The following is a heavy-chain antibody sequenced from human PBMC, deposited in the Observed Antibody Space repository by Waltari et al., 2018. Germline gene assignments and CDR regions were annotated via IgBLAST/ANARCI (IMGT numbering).Heavy chain of an antibody. J-gene: IGHJ6*03. CDR1: GDTLTDFS. CDR3: AALDTTRTTFYYYFYMDV. CDR2: VRGKGVGGMGWGGPYKGGT. Sequence: QVQLVQSGAAVKKPGASVKVSCRVSGDTLTDFSMHWVRQAPGKGLEWIGGVRGKGVGGMGWGGPYKGGTVTAPKFRGRPTLTQDTSTESAYMELRNLRSEDTAIYYCAALDTTRTTFYYYFYMDVWGTGTTVTVSS. D-gene: IGHD1-1*01. V-gene: IGHV1-24*01.